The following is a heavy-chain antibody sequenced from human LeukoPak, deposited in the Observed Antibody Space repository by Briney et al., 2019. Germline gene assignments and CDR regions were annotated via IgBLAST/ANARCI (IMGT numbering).Heavy chain of an antibody. CDR1: GGSISRGRYS. CDR3: ARGYGSGSYYSNYYYYYYMDV. D-gene: IGHD3-10*01. J-gene: IGHJ6*03. CDR2: MYTSGST. V-gene: IGHV4-61*02. Sequence: SETLSLTCTVSGGSISRGRYSWNWIRQPAGKGLEWIGRMYTSGSTSYNPSLKSRVTISLDTSKNQFSLKLSSVTAADTAVYYCARGYGSGSYYSNYYYYYYMDVWGIGTTVTISS.